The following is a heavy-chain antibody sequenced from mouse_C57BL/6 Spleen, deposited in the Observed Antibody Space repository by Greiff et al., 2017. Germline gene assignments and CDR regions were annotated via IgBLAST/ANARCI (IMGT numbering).Heavy chain of an antibody. D-gene: IGHD2-3*01. CDR3: ARGDDGYYVRFAY. Sequence: QVQLQQPGAELVKPGASVKMSCKASGYTFTSYWITWVKQRPGQGLEWIGDLYPGSGSTNYNEKFKSKATLTVDTSSSTAYMQLSSLTSEDSAVYYCARGDDGYYVRFAYWGQGTLVTVSA. V-gene: IGHV1-55*01. J-gene: IGHJ3*01. CDR1: GYTFTSYW. CDR2: LYPGSGST.